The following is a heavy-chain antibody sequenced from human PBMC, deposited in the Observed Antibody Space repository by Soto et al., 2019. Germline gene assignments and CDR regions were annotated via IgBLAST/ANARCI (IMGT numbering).Heavy chain of an antibody. J-gene: IGHJ4*02. CDR3: ARDLVPGYTGFSDY. CDR1: GYTFSNYG. CDR2: ISAYNGNT. Sequence: ALVKVSCKTCGYTFSNYGINWVRQAPGQGLEWMGWISAYNGNTNFAQKLQGRVSLTTDTSSTTAYMELRSLTSDDTAVYYCARDLVPGYTGFSDYWGQGTLVTSPQ. V-gene: IGHV1-18*01. D-gene: IGHD5-12*01.